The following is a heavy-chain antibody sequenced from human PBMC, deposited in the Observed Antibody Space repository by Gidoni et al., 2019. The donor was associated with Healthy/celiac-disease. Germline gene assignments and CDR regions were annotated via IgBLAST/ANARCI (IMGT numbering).Heavy chain of an antibody. CDR2: IDWDDDK. D-gene: IGHD6-13*01. J-gene: IGHJ5*02. CDR3: ARSATYSSSWEGFDP. Sequence: QVTLRESGPALVKPTQTLTLTCTFSGFSLSPSGMCVSWIRQPPGKALEWLALIDWDDDKYYSTSLKTRLTISKDTSKNQVVLTMTNMDPVDTATYYCARSATYSSSWEGFDPWGQGTLVTVSS. CDR1: GFSLSPSGMC. V-gene: IGHV2-70*01.